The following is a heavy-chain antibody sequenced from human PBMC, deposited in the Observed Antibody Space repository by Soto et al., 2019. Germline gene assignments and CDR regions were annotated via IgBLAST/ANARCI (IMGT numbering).Heavy chain of an antibody. CDR1: GFPFSSFW. V-gene: IGHV3-7*03. Sequence: EVQLVESGGNLVQPGGSLRLSCGASGFPFSSFWMSWVRQAPGKGPEWVANIKQDGSEKYYVDSVKGRFTISRDNANNSLYLQMNSLRAEDTAVYYCARDKRWRGMDVWGQGTTVTVSS. CDR3: ARDKRWRGMDV. CDR2: IKQDGSEK. D-gene: IGHD4-17*01. J-gene: IGHJ6*02.